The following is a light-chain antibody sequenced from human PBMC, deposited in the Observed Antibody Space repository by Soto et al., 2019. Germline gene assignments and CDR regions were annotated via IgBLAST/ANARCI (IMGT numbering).Light chain of an antibody. CDR3: SSYAGSNNLVV. V-gene: IGLV2-8*01. Sequence: QSALTQPPSASGSPGQSVTISCTGTSSDVGGYNYVSWYQQYPGKAPKLMIYEVSKRPSGVPDRFSGSKSANTASLTVSGLQAEDEADYYCSSYAGSNNLVVFGGGTKVTVL. CDR2: EVS. CDR1: SSDVGGYNY. J-gene: IGLJ2*01.